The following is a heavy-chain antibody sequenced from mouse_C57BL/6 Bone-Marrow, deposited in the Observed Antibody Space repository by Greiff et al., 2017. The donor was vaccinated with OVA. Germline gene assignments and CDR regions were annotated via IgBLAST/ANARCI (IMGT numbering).Heavy chain of an antibody. CDR1: GFTFSSYG. Sequence: EVKVVESGGDLVKPGGSLKLSCAASGFTFSSYGMSWVRQTPDKRLEWVATISSGGSYTYYPDSVKGRFTISRDNAKNTLYLQMSSLKSEDTAMYYCARRAYYSPHWYFDVWGTGTTVTVSS. J-gene: IGHJ1*03. CDR3: ARRAYYSPHWYFDV. V-gene: IGHV5-6*02. D-gene: IGHD2-12*01. CDR2: ISSGGSYT.